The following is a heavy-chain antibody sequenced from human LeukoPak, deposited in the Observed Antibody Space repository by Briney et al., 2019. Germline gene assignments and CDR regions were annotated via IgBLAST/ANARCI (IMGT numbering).Heavy chain of an antibody. CDR2: IYPGDSDT. J-gene: IGHJ4*02. CDR1: GYSFSSYW. V-gene: IGHV5-51*01. D-gene: IGHD2-2*01. CDR3: ARQRYCSTTSCSFYFDY. Sequence: GESLKISCKGSGYSFSSYWIGWVRQMPGKGLEWMGIIYPGDSDTRYSPSFQGQVTISADRSVSTAYLQWSSLKASDTAMYYCARQRYCSTTSCSFYFDYWGQGTLVTVPS.